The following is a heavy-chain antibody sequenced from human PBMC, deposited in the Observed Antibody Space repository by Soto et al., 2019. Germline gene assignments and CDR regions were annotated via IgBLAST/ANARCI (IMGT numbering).Heavy chain of an antibody. CDR3: ARGHGVIIGAMDV. D-gene: IGHD3-3*01. Sequence: QVQLVQSGGEVKKPGASVKVSCKSSGYRFETYAMNWVRQAPGQGLEWMGWTSSYNTDTFYADKFQDRVSMTTDTSTGTAYMELRSLSSDDTAVYYCARGHGVIIGAMDVWGQGPAVTVSS. CDR1: GYRFETYA. CDR2: TSSYNTDT. V-gene: IGHV1-18*01. J-gene: IGHJ6*02.